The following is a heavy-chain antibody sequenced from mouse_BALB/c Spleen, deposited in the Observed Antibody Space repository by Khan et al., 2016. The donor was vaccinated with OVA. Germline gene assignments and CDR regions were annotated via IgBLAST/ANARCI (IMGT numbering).Heavy chain of an antibody. CDR1: GYTFTTYW. CDR2: INPTSDYT. CDR3: ARDRIDY. V-gene: IGHV1-7*01. J-gene: IGHJ2*01. Sequence: VQLQQSGAELAKPGASVKMSCKASGYTFTTYWMHWVKQRPGQGLEWIGYINPTSDYTDHNEKFKDKATLSADKSSSTAYMQLSSLTSEDSAVYYCARDRIDYWGQGTTLTVSS.